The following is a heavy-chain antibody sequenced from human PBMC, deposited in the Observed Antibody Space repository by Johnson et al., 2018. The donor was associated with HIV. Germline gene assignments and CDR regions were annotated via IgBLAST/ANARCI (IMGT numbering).Heavy chain of an antibody. D-gene: IGHD2-15*01. Sequence: VQLVESGGGLIQPGRSLRLSCAASGFTFDDYAMHWVRQAPGKGLEWVSGISWNSGSIDYADSVKGRFTISRDNAKNSLYLQMNSLRAEDTALYYCARRTGYCSGGTCFEAFDVWGQGTMVTVSS. CDR2: ISWNSGSI. CDR3: ARRTGYCSGGTCFEAFDV. J-gene: IGHJ3*01. CDR1: GFTFDDYA. V-gene: IGHV3-9*01.